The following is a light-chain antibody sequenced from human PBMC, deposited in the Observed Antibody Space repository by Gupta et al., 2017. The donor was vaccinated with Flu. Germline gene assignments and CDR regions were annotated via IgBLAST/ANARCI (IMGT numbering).Light chain of an antibody. Sequence: DVVMNQFPLSLPVPHGQQASISCRSSQRLVYSDGNTNLNWFKQQPGQSLRRLMYEVSNRDSGVPDRFSGSGSGTDFTLKISRVEAVDVGVYDFMKGTHPWTFGQGTKLEIK. CDR2: EVS. CDR1: QRLVYSDGNTN. J-gene: IGKJ2*02. V-gene: IGKV2-30*01. CDR3: MKGTHPWT.